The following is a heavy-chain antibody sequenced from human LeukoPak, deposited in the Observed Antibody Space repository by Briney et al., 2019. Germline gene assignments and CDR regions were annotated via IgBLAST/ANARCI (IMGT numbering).Heavy chain of an antibody. CDR1: GYTFTSYG. Sequence: ASLKVSCKASGYTFTSYGISWVRQAPGQGLEWMGWISAYNGNTNYAQKLQGRVTMTTDTSTSTAYMELRSLRSDDTAVYYCARGPRYCSGGSCSGPNDYWGQGTLVTVSS. CDR2: ISAYNGNT. CDR3: ARGPRYCSGGSCSGPNDY. D-gene: IGHD2-15*01. J-gene: IGHJ4*02. V-gene: IGHV1-18*01.